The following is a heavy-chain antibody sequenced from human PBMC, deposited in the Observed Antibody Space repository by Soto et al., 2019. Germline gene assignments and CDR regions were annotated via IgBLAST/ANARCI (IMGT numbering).Heavy chain of an antibody. CDR3: ATDRSYCSGGSCYSHAFDI. CDR1: GYTLTELS. D-gene: IGHD2-15*01. CDR2: FDPEDGET. J-gene: IGHJ3*02. V-gene: IGHV1-24*01. Sequence: QVQLVQSGAEVKKPGASVKVSCKVSGYTLTELSMHWVRQAPGKGLEWMGGFDPEDGETIYAQKFQGRVTMTEDTSTDTAYRELSSLRSEDTAVYYCATDRSYCSGGSCYSHAFDIWCQGTMVTVSS.